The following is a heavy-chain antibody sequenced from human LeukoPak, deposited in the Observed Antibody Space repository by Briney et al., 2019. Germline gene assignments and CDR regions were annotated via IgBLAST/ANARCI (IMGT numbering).Heavy chain of an antibody. J-gene: IGHJ4*02. CDR3: ARAALSSSWYTITYYFDY. CDR2: INPNSGGT. CDR1: GYTFTGYY. Sequence: ASVKVSCKASGYTFTGYYMHWVRQAPGQGLEWMGWINPNSGGTNYAQKFQGRVTMTRDTSISTAYMELSRLRSDDTAVYYCARAALSSSWYTITYYFDYWGQGTLVTVSS. V-gene: IGHV1-2*02. D-gene: IGHD6-13*01.